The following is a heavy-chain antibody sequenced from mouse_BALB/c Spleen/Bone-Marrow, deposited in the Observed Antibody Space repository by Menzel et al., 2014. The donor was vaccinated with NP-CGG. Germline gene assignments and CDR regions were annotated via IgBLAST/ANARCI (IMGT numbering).Heavy chain of an antibody. CDR3: ARGDGYYVDFDY. D-gene: IGHD2-3*01. V-gene: IGHV1S34*01. Sequence: LVETGASVKISCKASGYSFTGYYMHWVKQSHGKSLEWIGYISCYNGATSYNQKFKGKATFTVDTSSSTAYMQFNSLTSEDSAVYCCARGDGYYVDFDYWGQGTTLTVSS. CDR2: ISCYNGAT. CDR1: GYSFTGYY. J-gene: IGHJ2*01.